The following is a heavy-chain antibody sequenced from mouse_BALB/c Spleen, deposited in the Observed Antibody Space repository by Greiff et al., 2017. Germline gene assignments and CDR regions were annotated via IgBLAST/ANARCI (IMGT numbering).Heavy chain of an antibody. CDR1: GFNIKDTY. V-gene: IGHV14-3*02. D-gene: IGHD2-14*01. CDR2: IDPANGNT. CDR3: ARGYDGFFNDMDY. J-gene: IGHJ4*01. Sequence: VQLQQSGAELVKPGASVKLSCTASGFNIKDTYMHWVKQRPEQGLEWIGRIDPANGNTKYDPKFQGKATLTADTSSNTAYLQLSSLTSEDTAVYYCARGYDGFFNDMDYWGQGTSGTVSS.